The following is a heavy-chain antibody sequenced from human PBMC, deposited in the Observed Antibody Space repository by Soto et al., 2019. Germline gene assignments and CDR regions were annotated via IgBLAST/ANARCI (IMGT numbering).Heavy chain of an antibody. CDR3: ARDLSDYGDSNYDSSGNYGMDV. J-gene: IGHJ6*02. Sequence: LSLTCTVSGGSISSGDYYWSWIRQPPGKGLEWIGYIYYSGSTYYNPSLKSRVTISVDTSKNQFSLKLSSVTAADTAVYYCARDLSDYGDSNYDSSGNYGMDVWGQGTTVTVSS. D-gene: IGHD3-22*01. CDR2: IYYSGST. V-gene: IGHV4-30-4*01. CDR1: GGSISSGDYY.